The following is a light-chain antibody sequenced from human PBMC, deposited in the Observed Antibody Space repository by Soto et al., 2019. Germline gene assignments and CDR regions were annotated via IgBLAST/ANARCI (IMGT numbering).Light chain of an antibody. Sequence: QSVLTQPPSVSGAPGQTVTISCSGSDSNIGAGYDLHWYQQVPGTAPKLLIHSNYLRASGVPDRFSASKSVTSASLAIIGLQADDEADYYCQSYETRLGDWVFGGGTKLTVL. CDR1: DSNIGAGYD. J-gene: IGLJ3*02. CDR2: SNY. CDR3: QSYETRLGDWV. V-gene: IGLV1-40*01.